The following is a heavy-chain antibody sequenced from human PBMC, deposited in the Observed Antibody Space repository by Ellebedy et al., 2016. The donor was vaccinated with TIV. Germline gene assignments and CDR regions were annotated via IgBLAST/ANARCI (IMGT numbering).Heavy chain of an antibody. CDR1: GGSITSSSYY. CDR3: ATGGGLVTPYYFDY. Sequence: SETLSLTXTVSGGSITSSSYYWGWIRQPPGKGLEWIGSIYYSGSTNYNPSLKSRVTISVDTSKNQFSLKLSSVTAADTAVYYCATGGGLVTPYYFDYWGQGTLVTVSS. J-gene: IGHJ4*02. V-gene: IGHV4-39*07. D-gene: IGHD3/OR15-3a*01. CDR2: IYYSGST.